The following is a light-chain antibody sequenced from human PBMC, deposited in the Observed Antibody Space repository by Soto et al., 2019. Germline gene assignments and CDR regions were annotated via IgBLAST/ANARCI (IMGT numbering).Light chain of an antibody. V-gene: IGKV4-1*01. CDR1: QSLLYSPDNKNY. Sequence: DIVVTQSPVSLAVSLGERATINCKSSQSLLYSPDNKNYLAWYQQKQGQPPKLLIYWASTRASGVPARFNGSGSGTDCTLTITSLQADDVALYYCHQYYSLPLTFGGGTKVET. CDR3: HQYYSLPLT. CDR2: WAS. J-gene: IGKJ4*01.